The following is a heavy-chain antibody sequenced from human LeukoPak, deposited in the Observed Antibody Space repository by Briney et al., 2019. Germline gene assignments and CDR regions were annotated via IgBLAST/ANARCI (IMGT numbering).Heavy chain of an antibody. D-gene: IGHD2-2*01. CDR3: ARGGVPAAFDC. CDR1: GFTFSSYW. CDR2: INSDGSTI. V-gene: IGHV3-74*01. J-gene: IGHJ4*02. Sequence: PGGSLRLSCAASGFTFSSYWMPWARQAPGKGLVWVSRINSDGSTISYADSVKGRFTISRDNAKNTLYLQMNTLRAEDTAVYYCARGGVPAAFDCWGQGTLVTVS.